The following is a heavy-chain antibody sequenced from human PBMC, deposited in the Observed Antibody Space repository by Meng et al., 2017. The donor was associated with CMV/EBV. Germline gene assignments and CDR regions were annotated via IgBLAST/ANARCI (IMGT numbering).Heavy chain of an antibody. CDR1: GGTFSSYA. J-gene: IGHJ6*02. V-gene: IGHV1-69*05. Sequence: SVKVSCKASGGTFSSYAISWVRQAPGQGLEWMGGIIPIFGTANYAQKFQGRVTITTDESTGTAYMELSSLRSEDTAVYYCARSGPQYSYSNRPGYYYYYGMDVWGQGTTVTVSS. CDR2: IIPIFGTA. CDR3: ARSGPQYSYSNRPGYYYYYGMDV. D-gene: IGHD4-11*01.